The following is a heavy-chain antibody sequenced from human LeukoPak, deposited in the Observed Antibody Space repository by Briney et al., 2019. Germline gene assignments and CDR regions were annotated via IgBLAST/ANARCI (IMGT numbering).Heavy chain of an antibody. J-gene: IGHJ6*03. D-gene: IGHD3-22*01. Sequence: GGSLRLSCAASGFTFSGSAMHWVRQASGKGREGVGRIRSKANIYDTAYAASVKRRFTISRDDSKNTAYLQMNSLKTEDTAVYYCTGYYYDSSGYYSDADYYMDVWGKGTTVTVSS. CDR1: GFTFSGSA. V-gene: IGHV3-73*01. CDR3: TGYYYDSSGYYSDADYYMDV. CDR2: IRSKANIYDT.